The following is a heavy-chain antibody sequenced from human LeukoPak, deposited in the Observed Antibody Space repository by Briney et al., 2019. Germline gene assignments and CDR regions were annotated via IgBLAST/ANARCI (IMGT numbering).Heavy chain of an antibody. CDR2: IWFDGSNK. CDR3: VRVDWGSFAFDI. Sequence: SGRSLRLSCAASGFTFSSFGMHWVRQAPGKGLEWVAVIWFDGSNKYYPDSVKGRFTISRDNSKNKLYLQMSSLRAEDTAVYYCVRVDWGSFAFDIWGQGTMVTVSS. CDR1: GFTFSSFG. V-gene: IGHV3-33*01. J-gene: IGHJ3*02. D-gene: IGHD7-27*01.